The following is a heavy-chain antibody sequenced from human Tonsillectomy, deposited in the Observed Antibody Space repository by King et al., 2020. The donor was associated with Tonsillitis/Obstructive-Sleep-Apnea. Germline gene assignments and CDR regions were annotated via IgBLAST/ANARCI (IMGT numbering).Heavy chain of an antibody. CDR3: ARGVWSKHY. CDR2: IYYSGTT. Sequence: QLQESGPRMVKPSETLSLTCTVSGGSMNSFYWSWVRQPPGKGLEWIGYIYYSGTTNYNPSIKSRVTISVDTSKNQFTLRLYSVTTADTAVYYCARGVWSKHYWGQGTLVTVSS. J-gene: IGHJ4*02. V-gene: IGHV4-59*01. CDR1: GGSMNSFY. D-gene: IGHD2-8*02.